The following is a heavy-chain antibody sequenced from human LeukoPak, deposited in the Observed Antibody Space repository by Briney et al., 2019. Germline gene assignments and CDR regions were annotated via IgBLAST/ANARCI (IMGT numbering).Heavy chain of an antibody. CDR3: ARNLRPGSSYGYYYGMDV. D-gene: IGHD3-10*01. V-gene: IGHV3-9*01. CDR2: ISWNSGVI. Sequence: PGGSLRLSCAASGFSFDDYAMHWVRQAPGRGLEWVSGISWNSGVIGYADSVKGRFTISRDNAKNSLYLQMNSLRAEDTAVYYCARNLRPGSSYGYYYGMDVWGQGTTVTVSS. J-gene: IGHJ6*02. CDR1: GFSFDDYA.